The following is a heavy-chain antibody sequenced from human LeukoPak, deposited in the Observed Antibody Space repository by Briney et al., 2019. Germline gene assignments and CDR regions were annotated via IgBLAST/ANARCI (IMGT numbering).Heavy chain of an antibody. CDR3: AKLGWVVVVPAAIEH. J-gene: IGHJ4*02. Sequence: GRSLRLSCAASGFTFSSYAMHWVRQAPGKGLEWVAVISYDGSNKYYADSVKGRFTISRDNSKNTLYLQMNSLRAEDTAVYYCAKLGWVVVVPAAIEHWGQGTLVTVSS. CDR1: GFTFSSYA. V-gene: IGHV3-30-3*02. D-gene: IGHD2-2*01. CDR2: ISYDGSNK.